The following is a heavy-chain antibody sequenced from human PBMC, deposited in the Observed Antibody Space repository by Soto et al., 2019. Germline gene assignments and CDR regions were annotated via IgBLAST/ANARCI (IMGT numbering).Heavy chain of an antibody. CDR1: GFSLSNGKVG. V-gene: IGHV2-26*01. D-gene: IGHD6-19*01. J-gene: IGHJ6*03. CDR3: ARILFGRSVAGGYFYMDV. Sequence: HVTLTESGPVLVKPTETLTLTCTVSGFSLSNGKVGVSWIRQPPGKALEWLAHIFSNDEKSYRTSLKSRLTISADTSKSQVVLTMTNVDPVDTATYYCARILFGRSVAGGYFYMDVWGKGTTVTVSS. CDR2: IFSNDEK.